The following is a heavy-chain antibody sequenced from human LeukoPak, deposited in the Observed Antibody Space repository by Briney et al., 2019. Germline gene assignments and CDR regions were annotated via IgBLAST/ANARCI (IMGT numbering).Heavy chain of an antibody. CDR1: GFIFSSYW. D-gene: IGHD3-22*01. V-gene: IGHV3-7*01. Sequence: PGGPLRLSCAASGFIFSSYWMRWVRQAPGEGLERVANIKQDASEKYCVDSVKGRFTISRDNAKNSLYLQMNSLRADDTAVYYCARDGDYYYDCSGSDYWGQGTLVTVSS. J-gene: IGHJ4*02. CDR3: ARDGDYYYDCSGSDY. CDR2: IKQDASEK.